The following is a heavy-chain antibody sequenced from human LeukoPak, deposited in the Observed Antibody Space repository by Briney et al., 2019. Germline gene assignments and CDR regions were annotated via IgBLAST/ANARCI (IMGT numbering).Heavy chain of an antibody. J-gene: IGHJ6*03. CDR2: INTNTGNP. D-gene: IGHD3-3*01. CDR1: GFTFTSYA. V-gene: IGHV7-4-1*02. Sequence: GASVKVSCKASGFTFTSYAMNWVRQAPGQGLEWMGWINTNTGNPTYAQGFTGRFVFSLDTSVGTAYLQISSLKAEDTAVYYCARASLRAYYYYYYMDVWGKGTTVTVSS. CDR3: ARASLRAYYYYYYMDV.